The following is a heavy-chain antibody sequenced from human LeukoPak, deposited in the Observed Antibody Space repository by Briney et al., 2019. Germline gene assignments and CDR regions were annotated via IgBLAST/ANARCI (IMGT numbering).Heavy chain of an antibody. J-gene: IGHJ4*02. CDR2: INPNSGGT. CDR3: ARGVIAVAGDFDY. D-gene: IGHD6-19*01. Sequence: ASVKVSCKASGYTFTGYYMHWVRQAPGQGLEWMGWINPNSGGTNYAQKFQGWVTMTRDTSISTAHMELSRLRSDDTAVYYCARGVIAVAGDFDYWGQGTLVTVSS. CDR1: GYTFTGYY. V-gene: IGHV1-2*04.